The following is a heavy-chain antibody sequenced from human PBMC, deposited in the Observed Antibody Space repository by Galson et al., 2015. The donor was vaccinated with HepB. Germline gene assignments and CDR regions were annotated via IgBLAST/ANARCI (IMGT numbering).Heavy chain of an antibody. CDR3: TTEETTIFGVETDC. D-gene: IGHD3-3*01. CDR2: IKSKTDGGTT. V-gene: IGHV3-15*01. CDR1: GFTFSNAW. Sequence: SLRLSCAASGFTFSNAWMSWVRQAPGKGLEWVGRIKSKTDGGTTDYAAPVKGRFTISRDDSKNTLYLKMNSLKTEDTAVYYCTTEETTIFGVETDCWGQGTPVTVAS. J-gene: IGHJ4*02.